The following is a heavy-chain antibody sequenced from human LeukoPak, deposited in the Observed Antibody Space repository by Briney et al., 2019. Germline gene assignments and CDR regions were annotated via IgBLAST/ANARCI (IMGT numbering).Heavy chain of an antibody. D-gene: IGHD1-26*01. CDR1: GLTFGNYS. CDR2: ISGSGGST. Sequence: GGSLRLSCTASGLTFGNYSMSWVRQAPGKGLEWVSAISGSGGSTYYADSVKGRFTISRDNSKNTLYLQMNSLRAEDTAVYYCAKAAAPGSWPPDYFDYWGQGTLVTVSS. J-gene: IGHJ4*02. CDR3: AKAAAPGSWPPDYFDY. V-gene: IGHV3-23*01.